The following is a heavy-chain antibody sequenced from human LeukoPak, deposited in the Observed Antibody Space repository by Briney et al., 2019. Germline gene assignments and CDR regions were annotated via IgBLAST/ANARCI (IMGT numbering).Heavy chain of an antibody. CDR1: EYSFTSYW. V-gene: IGHV5-51*01. CDR3: ARRGIAAAGSFDY. Sequence: GESLKIPFKGFEYSFTSYWIGGVRQMPGKGWEGMGRIYPGDSNTRSSPSFQGQVTISADKSISTAYLQWSSLKASDTAMYYCARRGIAAAGSFDYWGQGTLVTVSS. CDR2: IYPGDSNT. D-gene: IGHD6-13*01. J-gene: IGHJ4*02.